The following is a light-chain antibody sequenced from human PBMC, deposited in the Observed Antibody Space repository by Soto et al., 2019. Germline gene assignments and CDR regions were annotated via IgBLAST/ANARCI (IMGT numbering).Light chain of an antibody. CDR3: QKYNGAPWT. Sequence: DIQMTQSPSSLSASVGDRVTITCRASQGISNYLAWYQQKPGKVPKLLIYAASTLQSGVPSRFSGSGSGTDFTLTISSLQPEYVATYYCQKYNGAPWTFGQGTKVELE. V-gene: IGKV1-27*01. CDR2: AAS. J-gene: IGKJ1*01. CDR1: QGISNY.